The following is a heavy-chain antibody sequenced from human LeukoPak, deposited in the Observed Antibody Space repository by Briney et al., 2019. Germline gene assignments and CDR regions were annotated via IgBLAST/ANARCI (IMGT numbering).Heavy chain of an antibody. CDR1: GGSFSGYY. J-gene: IGHJ4*02. Sequence: SETLSLTCAVYGGSFSGYYWIWIRQPPGKGLEWIGEINHSGSTIYNPSLQSRVTISVDTSKIQFSLKLSSVSAANTAVYYCARGSRTPDYWGQGTLVTVSS. CDR2: INHSGST. V-gene: IGHV4-34*01. CDR3: ARGSRTPDY.